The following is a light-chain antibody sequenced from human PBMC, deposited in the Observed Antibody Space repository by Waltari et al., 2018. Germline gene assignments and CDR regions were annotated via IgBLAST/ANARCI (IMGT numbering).Light chain of an antibody. CDR2: WAS. J-gene: IGKJ1*01. V-gene: IGKV4-1*01. Sequence: DIVMTQSPDSLAVSLGERAAINCKSSQSVLFSSNNKNFLAWYQQKPGQPPKLLFYWASPRESGFPDRFSGVASGTDFTRTISSLQAEAVDHYYCHPYYSIPWTFCQVTNVEIK. CDR3: HPYYSIPWT. CDR1: QSVLFSSNNKNF.